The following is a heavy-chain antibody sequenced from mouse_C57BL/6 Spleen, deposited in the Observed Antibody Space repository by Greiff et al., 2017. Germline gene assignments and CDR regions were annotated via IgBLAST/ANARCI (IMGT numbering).Heavy chain of an antibody. Sequence: QVQLKQPGAELVKPGASVKLSCKASGYTFTSYWMQWVKQRPGQGLEWIGEIDPSDSYTNYNQKFKGKATLTVDTSSSTAYMQLSSLTSEDSAVYYCARRAPGTYFDDWGQGTTLTVSS. J-gene: IGHJ2*01. V-gene: IGHV1-50*01. CDR3: ARRAPGTYFDD. CDR1: GYTFTSYW. CDR2: IDPSDSYT. D-gene: IGHD4-1*01.